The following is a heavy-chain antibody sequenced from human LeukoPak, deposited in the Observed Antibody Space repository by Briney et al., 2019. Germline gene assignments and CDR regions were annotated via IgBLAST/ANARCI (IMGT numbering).Heavy chain of an antibody. Sequence: VGSLRLSCAPSGFTFSSYSMNWVRQAPGPGLEWLANIKESVSEKSYVDSLKCRVTIPRDNAHNSLYLQMNCVRAPAPTGLYSARGYGYWGPGTLVTVSS. CDR1: GFTFSSYS. V-gene: IGHV3-7*01. D-gene: IGHD4-17*01. CDR3: ARGYGY. CDR2: IKESVSEK. J-gene: IGHJ4*02.